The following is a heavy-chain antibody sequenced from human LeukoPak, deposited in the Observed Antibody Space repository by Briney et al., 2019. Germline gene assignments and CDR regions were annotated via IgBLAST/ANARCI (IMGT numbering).Heavy chain of an antibody. J-gene: IGHJ1*01. D-gene: IGHD2-2*03. CDR2: INPNSGGT. CDR1: GYTFTGYY. V-gene: IGHV1-2*04. Sequence: ASVKVSCKASGYTFTGYYMHWVRQAPGQGLEWMGWINPNSGGTNYAQKFQGWVTMTRDTSISTAYMELSSLRSDDTAVYYCARGVGYCSPTSCYGAAEYFQHWGQGTLVTVSS. CDR3: ARGVGYCSPTSCYGAAEYFQH.